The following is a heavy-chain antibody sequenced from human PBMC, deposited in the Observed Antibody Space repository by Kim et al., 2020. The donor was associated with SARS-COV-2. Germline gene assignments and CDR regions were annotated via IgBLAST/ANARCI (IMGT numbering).Heavy chain of an antibody. V-gene: IGHV5-10-1*01. D-gene: IGHD4-17*01. CDR3: ARGPYGDYLYYYYGMDV. CDR1: GYSFTSYW. J-gene: IGHJ6*04. CDR2: IDPSDSYT. Sequence: GESLKISCKGSGYSFTSYWISWVRQMPGKGLEWMGRIDPSDSYTNYSPSFQGHVTISADKSISTAYLQWSSLKASDTAMYYCARGPYGDYLYYYYGMDVWGKGTTVTVSS.